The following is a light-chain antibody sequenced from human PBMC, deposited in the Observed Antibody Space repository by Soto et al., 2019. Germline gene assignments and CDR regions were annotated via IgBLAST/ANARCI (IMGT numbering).Light chain of an antibody. V-gene: IGKV3-20*01. CDR3: QQYGTSPIT. J-gene: IGKJ5*01. Sequence: EIVLTQSPGTLSLSPGERATLSCRASQSVSSNYLAWYQQKPGQAPRLLIYGASSRPTGIPDRFSGSGSGTDFTLTISRLEPEDFAVYYCQQYGTSPITFGQGTRLEIK. CDR2: GAS. CDR1: QSVSSNY.